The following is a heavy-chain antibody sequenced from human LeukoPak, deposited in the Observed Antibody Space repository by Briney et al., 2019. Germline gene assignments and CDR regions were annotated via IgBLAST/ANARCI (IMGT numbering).Heavy chain of an antibody. J-gene: IGHJ4*02. V-gene: IGHV3-23*01. CDR2: ISGSGGST. D-gene: IGHD1-26*01. CDR1: GFTFSSYA. Sequence: PGGSLRLSCAASGFTFSSYAMSWVRQAPGKGLEWVSAISGSGGSTYYADSVKGRFTISRDNSKNTLYLQMNSLRAEDTAVYYCAKGPHGGYSGSYSTIDYWGQGTLVTVSS. CDR3: AKGPHGGYSGSYSTIDY.